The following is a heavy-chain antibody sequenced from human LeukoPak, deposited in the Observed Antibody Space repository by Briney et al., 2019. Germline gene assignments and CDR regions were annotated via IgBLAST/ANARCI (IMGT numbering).Heavy chain of an antibody. D-gene: IGHD6-6*01. CDR3: AKDLYTGSWYYGMDV. V-gene: IGHV1-46*01. CDR2: XNPSGGST. Sequence: ASVKVSCKASGYTFTSYYMHWVRQAPGQGLEWMXXXNPSGGSTSYAQKFQGRVTMTRDTSTSTVYMELSSLRSEDTAVYYCAKDLYTGSWYYGMDVWGQGTTVTVSS. CDR1: GYTFTSYY. J-gene: IGHJ6*02.